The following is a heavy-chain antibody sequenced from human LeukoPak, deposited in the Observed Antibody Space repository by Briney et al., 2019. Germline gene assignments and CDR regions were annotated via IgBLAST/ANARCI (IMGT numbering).Heavy chain of an antibody. CDR1: GFTFSGSA. CDR3: TSGGYCSSTSCYGEN. Sequence: GGSLRLSCAASGFTFSGSAMHWVLQASGKGLQWVGRIRSKANSYVTAYAASVKGRFTIARDDSKNTAYLQMNSLKTEDTAVYYCTSGGYCSSTSCYGENWGQGTLVTVSS. V-gene: IGHV3-73*01. D-gene: IGHD2-2*01. CDR2: IRSKANSYVT. J-gene: IGHJ4*02.